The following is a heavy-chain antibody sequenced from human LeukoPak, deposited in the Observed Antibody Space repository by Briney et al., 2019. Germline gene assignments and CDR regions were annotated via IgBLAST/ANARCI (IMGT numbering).Heavy chain of an antibody. V-gene: IGHV3-74*01. Sequence: GGSLRLSCAASGFTFSNYWMHWVRQAPGKGLEWVSRIDERATIISYADSVKGRFTISRENARNTLYLQMNSLTAEDTAVYYCVRDLILVWTPGDDFDHWGQGTLVTVSS. D-gene: IGHD3-16*01. CDR1: GFTFSNYW. J-gene: IGHJ4*02. CDR3: VRDLILVWTPGDDFDH. CDR2: IDERATII.